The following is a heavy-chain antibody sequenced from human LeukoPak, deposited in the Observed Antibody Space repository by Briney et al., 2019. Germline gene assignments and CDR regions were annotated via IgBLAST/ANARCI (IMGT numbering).Heavy chain of an antibody. V-gene: IGHV3-7*01. CDR2: IKQDGSEK. J-gene: IGHJ3*02. CDR3: ARDGRFSYGAFDI. Sequence: GGSLRLSCVASGFTFSDYWMTWVRQAPGKGLECVANIKQDGSEKFYVDSVKGRFTISRDNAKNSLYLQMNSLRAEGTAVYYCARDGRFSYGAFDIWGQGTMVTVSS. CDR1: GFTFSDYW. D-gene: IGHD3-3*01.